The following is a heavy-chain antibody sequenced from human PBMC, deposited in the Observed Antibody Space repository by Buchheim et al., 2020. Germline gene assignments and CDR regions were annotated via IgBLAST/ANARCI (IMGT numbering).Heavy chain of an antibody. Sequence: QVQLVESGGGLVKPGGSLRLSCVAPGLTFSDYYMSWIRQAPGKGLEWVSYISPTNTYIDYADSVRGRFTISRDNARSSLYLQMHSLRADDTAFYYCARDGAPGHYDSSPYWGQGTL. D-gene: IGHD3-22*01. CDR1: GLTFSDYY. J-gene: IGHJ4*02. V-gene: IGHV3-11*05. CDR2: ISPTNTYI. CDR3: ARDGAPGHYDSSPY.